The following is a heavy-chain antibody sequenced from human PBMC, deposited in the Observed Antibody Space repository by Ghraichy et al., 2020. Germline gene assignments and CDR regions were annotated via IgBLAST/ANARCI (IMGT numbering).Heavy chain of an antibody. J-gene: IGHJ5*02. CDR1: GFTFSSYA. V-gene: IGHV3-23*01. CDR3: AKAQVVTTQWDVKWFDP. Sequence: GGSLRLSCAASGFTFSSYAMNWVRQAPGKGLEWVSAIRGSGGSTFYADSVKGRFRISRDNSKNTLYLQMNSLRGEDTAVYYCAKAQVVTTQWDVKWFDPWGQGTLVTVSS. CDR2: IRGSGGST. D-gene: IGHD2-15*01.